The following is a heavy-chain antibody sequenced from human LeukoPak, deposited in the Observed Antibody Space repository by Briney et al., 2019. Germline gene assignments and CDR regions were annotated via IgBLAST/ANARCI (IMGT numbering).Heavy chain of an antibody. CDR1: GFTVSGNY. Sequence: PGGSLRLSCAVSGFTVSGNYMNWVRQAPGKGLEWVSLIYSGGTTYYADSVKGRFTISRDNSKNTLYLQMNSLRAEVTAVYYCARRAGGYSHPYDYWGQGILVTVSS. CDR3: ARRAGGYSHPYDY. D-gene: IGHD4-23*01. V-gene: IGHV3-53*01. J-gene: IGHJ4*02. CDR2: IYSGGTT.